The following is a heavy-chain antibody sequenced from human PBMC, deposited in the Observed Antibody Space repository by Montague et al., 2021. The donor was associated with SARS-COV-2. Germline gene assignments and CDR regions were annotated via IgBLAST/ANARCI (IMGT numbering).Heavy chain of an antibody. V-gene: IGHV4-39*01. Sequence: SETLSLTCTASGGSISSSSYYWGWIRQPPGKGLEWIGSIYYSGSTYYNPSLKSRVTISVDTSKNQFSLKLSSVTAADTAVYYCVEIVRAADYWGQGTLVTVSS. J-gene: IGHJ4*02. D-gene: IGHD1-26*01. CDR1: GGSISSSSYY. CDR3: VEIVRAADY. CDR2: IYYSGST.